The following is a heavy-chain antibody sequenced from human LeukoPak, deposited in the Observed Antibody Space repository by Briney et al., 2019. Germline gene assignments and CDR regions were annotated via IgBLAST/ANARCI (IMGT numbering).Heavy chain of an antibody. CDR2: MYVSWNT. J-gene: IGHJ3*02. D-gene: IGHD2-2*02. V-gene: IGHV4-4*07. Sequence: PSETMSLTCTVADGSSSSNYWSWIRKPAEKGLEWIGRMYVSWNTGYNPSLKSRVTMSVDKSKNQFSLQLNSVTAADTAVYYCARSYCSNTRCYRNAFDIWGQGRMVTVSS. CDR1: DGSSSSNY. CDR3: ARSYCSNTRCYRNAFDI.